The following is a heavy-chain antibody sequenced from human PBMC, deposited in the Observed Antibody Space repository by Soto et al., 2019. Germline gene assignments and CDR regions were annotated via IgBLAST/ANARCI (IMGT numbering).Heavy chain of an antibody. D-gene: IGHD2-15*01. CDR3: AREPHRVDCSCGSCFEHARYNWFDP. V-gene: IGHV3-7*01. J-gene: IGHJ5*02. Sequence: EVQLVESGGGLVQPGGSLRLSCAASGFTFSTYWMSWVRQAPGKGLEWVANIKQDGSEKHYVDSVKGRLTISRDNAENSLSLQMNRLKAEDSALYFSAREPHRVDCSCGSCFEHARYNWFDPWCQGTLVTVTT. CDR2: IKQDGSEK. CDR1: GFTFSTYW.